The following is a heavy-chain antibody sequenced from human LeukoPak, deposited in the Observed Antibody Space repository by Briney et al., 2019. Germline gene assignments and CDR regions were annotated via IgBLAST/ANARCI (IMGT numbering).Heavy chain of an antibody. D-gene: IGHD2-15*01. J-gene: IGHJ5*02. CDR2: INPTDRST. Sequence: ASVKVSCKASGYSFTTYNIHWVRQAPGQGLEWMGIINPTDRSTIYAQNFQGRVTVTRDTSTSTVYMELSSLRSEDTAVYYCARVSDVVYSRGFDPWGQGTLVTVSS. CDR1: GYSFTTYN. V-gene: IGHV1-46*01. CDR3: ARVSDVVYSRGFDP.